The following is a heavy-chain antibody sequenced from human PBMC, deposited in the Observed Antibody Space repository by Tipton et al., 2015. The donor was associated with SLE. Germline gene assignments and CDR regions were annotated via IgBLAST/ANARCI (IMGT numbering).Heavy chain of an antibody. Sequence: SLRLSCAASGFTVSSNYMSWVRQAPGKGLEWVSYISSSGCTIYYADSVKGRFTISRDNAKNSLYLQMNSLRAEDTAVYYCATSCDAFDIWGQGTMVTVSS. CDR1: GFTVSSNY. V-gene: IGHV3-11*04. D-gene: IGHD2-2*01. CDR2: ISSSGCTI. J-gene: IGHJ3*02. CDR3: ATSCDAFDI.